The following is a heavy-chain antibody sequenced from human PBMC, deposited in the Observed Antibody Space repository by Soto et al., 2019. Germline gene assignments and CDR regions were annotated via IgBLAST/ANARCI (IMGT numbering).Heavy chain of an antibody. CDR1: GGSISSYY. J-gene: IGHJ6*02. D-gene: IGHD3-3*01. V-gene: IGHV4-59*01. CDR3: ARDEGGGNRFCSGYRPYYYYGMDV. CDR2: IYYSGST. Sequence: PSETLSLTCTVSGGSISSYYWSWIRQPPGKGREWIGYIYYSGSTNYNPSLKSRVTISVDTSKNQFSLKLSSVTAADTAVYYCARDEGGGNRFCSGYRPYYYYGMDVWGQGTTVTVSS.